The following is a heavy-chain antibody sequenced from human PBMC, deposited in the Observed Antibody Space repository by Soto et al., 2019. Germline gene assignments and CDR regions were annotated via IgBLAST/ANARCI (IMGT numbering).Heavy chain of an antibody. Sequence: EVQLVESGGGLVQPGESLRLSCAASGFTFTNYWMHWVRQAPGKGLVWVSRINPDGSITSHADSVKGRFTISRDNAKNTLYMQMSSLRAEDTAVYYCARVLRVYYYMDVWGKGTTVTVSS. V-gene: IGHV3-74*01. CDR3: ARVLRVYYYMDV. J-gene: IGHJ6*03. CDR1: GFTFTNYW. CDR2: INPDGSIT.